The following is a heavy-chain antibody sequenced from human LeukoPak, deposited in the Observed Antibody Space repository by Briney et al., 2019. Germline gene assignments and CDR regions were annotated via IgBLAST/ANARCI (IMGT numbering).Heavy chain of an antibody. CDR3: ARDSTRAAGDDAFDI. J-gene: IGHJ3*02. D-gene: IGHD6-19*01. CDR2: IVVGSGNT. V-gene: IGHV1-58*01. Sequence: SVKVSCKASGFTFTSSAVQWVRQARGQRLEWIGWIVVGSGNTNYAQKFQERVTITRDMSTSTAYMELSSLRSEDTAVYYCARDSTRAAGDDAFDIWGQGTMVTVSS. CDR1: GFTFTSSA.